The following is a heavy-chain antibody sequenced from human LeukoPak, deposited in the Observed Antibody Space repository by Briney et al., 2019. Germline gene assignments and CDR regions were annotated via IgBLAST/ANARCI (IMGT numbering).Heavy chain of an antibody. D-gene: IGHD3-10*01. Sequence: SETLSLTCAVSGHFISSGYYWGWIWQPPGKGLEWIGSIYHSGSTYYNPSLKSRVTISLDTSKNQFSLKLSSVTAADTAVYCCARAGYGSGSYGFYFDYWGQGTLVTVSS. CDR2: IYHSGST. CDR1: GHFISSGYY. V-gene: IGHV4-38-2*01. J-gene: IGHJ4*02. CDR3: ARAGYGSGSYGFYFDY.